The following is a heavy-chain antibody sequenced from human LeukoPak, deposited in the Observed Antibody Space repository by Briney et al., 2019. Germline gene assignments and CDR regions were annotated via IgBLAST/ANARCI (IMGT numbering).Heavy chain of an antibody. Sequence: GGSLRLSCAASGFTFSSYAMSWVHQAPGKGLEWVSAISGSGGSTYYADSVKGRFTISRDNSKNTLYLQMNSLRAEDTAVYYCAKIKSGYCSSTSCHGFDYWGQGTLVTVSS. D-gene: IGHD2-2*01. CDR1: GFTFSSYA. CDR3: AKIKSGYCSSTSCHGFDY. J-gene: IGHJ4*02. CDR2: ISGSGGST. V-gene: IGHV3-23*01.